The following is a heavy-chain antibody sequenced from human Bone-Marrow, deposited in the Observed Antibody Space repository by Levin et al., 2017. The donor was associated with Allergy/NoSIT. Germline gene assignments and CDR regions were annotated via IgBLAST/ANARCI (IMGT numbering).Heavy chain of an antibody. V-gene: IGHV4-34*01. Sequence: SETLSLTCAVYRGSLSGGSFSNYHWNWIRQAPGKGLEWIGEINDTGSTNYNPSLKSRVSISLDTSEKQVSLKLTAVTAADTAVYYCARDLIVVVPAGLTHTYDHGLDVWGQGTTVTVSS. CDR3: ARDLIVVVPAGLTHTYDHGLDV. J-gene: IGHJ6*02. CDR2: INDTGST. CDR1: RGSLSGGSFSNYH. D-gene: IGHD2-2*01.